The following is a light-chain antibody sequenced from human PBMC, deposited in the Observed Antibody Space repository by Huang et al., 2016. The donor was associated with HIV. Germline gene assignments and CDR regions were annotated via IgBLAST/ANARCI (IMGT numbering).Light chain of an antibody. CDR2: AAS. Sequence: EIVMTQSPATLSVSPGERATISCRTSQSVSSNVAWYQKKPGQAPMLLIFAASTRATGIPARVSGIGSGTEFTLTISSLQSEDFAVYYCQQYNNWPWTFGQGTKVEIK. CDR3: QQYNNWPWT. CDR1: QSVSSN. V-gene: IGKV3-15*01. J-gene: IGKJ1*01.